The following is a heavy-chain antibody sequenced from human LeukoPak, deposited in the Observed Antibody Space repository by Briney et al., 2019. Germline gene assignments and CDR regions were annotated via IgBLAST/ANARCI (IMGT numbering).Heavy chain of an antibody. Sequence: SETLSLICSVSGVSISSSDNFWGWIRQTPGKGLEWIGDVSSSGSTYYSPSLKSRVTISVDTSKNQFSLKLSSVTAADTAVYYCARVPSYGYLNWFDPWGQGTLVTVSS. CDR3: ARVPSYGYLNWFDP. CDR1: GVSISSSDNF. D-gene: IGHD5-18*01. J-gene: IGHJ5*02. CDR2: VSSSGST. V-gene: IGHV4-39*07.